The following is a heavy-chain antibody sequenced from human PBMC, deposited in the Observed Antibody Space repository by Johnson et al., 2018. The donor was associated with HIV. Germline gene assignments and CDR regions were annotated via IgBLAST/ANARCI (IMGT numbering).Heavy chain of an antibody. V-gene: IGHV3-30*04. CDR3: ARAHDAFDI. CDR2: ISYDGRNK. Sequence: QMLLVESGGGVVQPGRSLRLSCAASGFTFSSYALHWVRQAPGKGLEWVAVISYDGRNKYYADPVKGRFTISRDNSKNTLYLQMNSLRAEDTAVYYCARAHDAFDIWGQGTMVTVSS. CDR1: GFTFSSYA. J-gene: IGHJ3*02.